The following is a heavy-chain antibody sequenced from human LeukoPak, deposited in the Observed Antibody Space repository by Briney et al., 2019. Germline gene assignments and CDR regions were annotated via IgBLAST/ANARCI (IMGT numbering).Heavy chain of an antibody. CDR3: ASDYGGNTDFDY. V-gene: IGHV3-7*01. Sequence: TGGSLRLSCAASGFTFSSYWMSWVRQAPGKGLEWVANIKQDGSEKYYVDSVKGRFTISRDSAKNSLYLQMNSLRAEDTAVYYCASDYGGNTDFDYWGQGTLVTVSS. CDR2: IKQDGSEK. D-gene: IGHD4-23*01. J-gene: IGHJ4*02. CDR1: GFTFSSYW.